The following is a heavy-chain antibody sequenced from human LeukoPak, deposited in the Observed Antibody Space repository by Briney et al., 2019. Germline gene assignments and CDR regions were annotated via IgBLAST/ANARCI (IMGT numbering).Heavy chain of an antibody. J-gene: IGHJ6*03. CDR1: GGSISSYY. D-gene: IGHD3-16*02. CDR3: ARARYDYVWGSYRPHHPHYYMDV. V-gene: IGHV4-59*01. Sequence: SETLSLTCTVSGGSISSYYWSWIRQSPGKGLECIGYIHYTGSTNYNPSLKSRVTISVETSKNQFSLKLKSVTAADTAVYYCARARYDYVWGSYRPHHPHYYMDVWGKGTTVTVSS. CDR2: IHYTGST.